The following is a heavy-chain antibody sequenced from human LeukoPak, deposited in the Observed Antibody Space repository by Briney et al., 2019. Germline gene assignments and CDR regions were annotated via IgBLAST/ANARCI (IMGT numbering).Heavy chain of an antibody. J-gene: IGHJ5*02. D-gene: IGHD6-13*01. V-gene: IGHV4-59*08. CDR3: ARQSLMAAARVYNWFDP. CDR1: GGSISSYY. Sequence: SETPSLTCTVSGGSISSYYWSWIRQPPGKGLEWIGYIYYSGSTNYNPSLKSRVTISVDTSKNQFSLKLSSVTAADTAVYYCARQSLMAAARVYNWFDPWGQGTLVTVSS. CDR2: IYYSGST.